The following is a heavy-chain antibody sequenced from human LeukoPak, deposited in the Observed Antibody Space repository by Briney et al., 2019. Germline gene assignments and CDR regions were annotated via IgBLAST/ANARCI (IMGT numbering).Heavy chain of an antibody. D-gene: IGHD4-23*01. CDR1: GGTFSSYA. V-gene: IGHV1-69*13. Sequence: ASVKVSCKASGGTFSSYAISWVRQAPGQGLEWMGGIIPIFGTANYAQKFQGRVTITADESTSTAYMELSSLRSEDTAVYYCARGRGTVVTPDYWGQGTLVTVSS. CDR2: IIPIFGTA. J-gene: IGHJ4*02. CDR3: ARGRGTVVTPDY.